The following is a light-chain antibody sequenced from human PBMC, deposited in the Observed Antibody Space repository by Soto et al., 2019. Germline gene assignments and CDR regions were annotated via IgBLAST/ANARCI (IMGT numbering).Light chain of an antibody. CDR1: QSVSTNY. CDR2: GAS. V-gene: IGKV3-20*01. J-gene: IGKJ4*01. CDR3: QTYRGTPKLT. Sequence: EIVLTQSPGTLSLSPGERATLSCRASQSVSTNYLAWYQQKPGQAPRLLIFGASSRATGMPDRFSGSGSGTYFTLTIIRLEPEDFRVYSCQTYRGTPKLTFGGGTKVEIK.